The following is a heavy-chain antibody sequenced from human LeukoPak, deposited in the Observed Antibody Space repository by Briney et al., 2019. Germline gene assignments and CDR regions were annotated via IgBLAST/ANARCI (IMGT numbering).Heavy chain of an antibody. V-gene: IGHV3-23*01. D-gene: IGHD5-12*01. CDR1: GFSFCGYA. J-gene: IGHJ4*02. CDR3: AKGPRGYSGYYLDY. Sequence: PGGSLTFSCAASGFSFCGYAMIWVRQAPGQGLEWVSSISGSGASTYYADPVRVRFTLSRDTSENTLYLQINSLRAEDTAVYYCAKGPRGYSGYYLDYWGQGTLITVSS. CDR2: ISGSGAST.